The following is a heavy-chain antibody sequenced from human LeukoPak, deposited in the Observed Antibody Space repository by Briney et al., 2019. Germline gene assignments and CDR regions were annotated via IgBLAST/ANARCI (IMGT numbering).Heavy chain of an antibody. CDR1: GGSLSSYY. CDR3: ARDLWYGDYYYGMDV. V-gene: IGHV4-59*01. J-gene: IGHJ6*02. Sequence: SETLSLTCTVSGGSLSSYYWSWIRQPPGKGLEWIGYIYYSGTTNYNPSLKSRVTISVDTSKNPFSLKLSSVTAADTAVYYCARDLWYGDYYYGMDVWGQGTTVTVSS. CDR2: IYYSGTT. D-gene: IGHD4-17*01.